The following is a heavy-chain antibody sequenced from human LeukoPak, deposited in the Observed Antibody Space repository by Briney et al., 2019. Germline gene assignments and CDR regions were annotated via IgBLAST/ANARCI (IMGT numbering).Heavy chain of an antibody. J-gene: IGHJ4*02. V-gene: IGHV3-48*03. CDR2: ISNSGSNR. CDR3: ARPGYGSGEFDY. CDR1: GFTFSSYE. Sequence: PGGSLRLSCAASGFTFSSYEMNWVRQAPGKGLEWVSYISNSGSNRYYADSVKGRFAISRDNAKNSVYLQMNSLRAEDTAVYYCARPGYGSGEFDYWGQGTLVTVSS. D-gene: IGHD3-10*01.